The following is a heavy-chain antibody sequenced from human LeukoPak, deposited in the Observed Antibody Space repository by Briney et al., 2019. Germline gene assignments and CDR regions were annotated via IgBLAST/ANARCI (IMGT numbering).Heavy chain of an antibody. Sequence: GGSLRLSCAASGFTFSSYAMHWVRQAPGKGLEWVAVISYDGSNKYYADSVKGRFTVSRDNSKNTVHLQINSLRDEDTAVYYCAKDDAWLQFNDWGQGTLVTVSS. V-gene: IGHV3-30*04. D-gene: IGHD5-24*01. CDR1: GFTFSSYA. CDR2: ISYDGSNK. CDR3: AKDDAWLQFND. J-gene: IGHJ4*02.